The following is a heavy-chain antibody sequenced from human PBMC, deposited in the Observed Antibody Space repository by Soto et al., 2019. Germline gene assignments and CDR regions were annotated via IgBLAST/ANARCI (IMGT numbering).Heavy chain of an antibody. CDR1: RFTVSDAD. CDR2: LNRGGRT. V-gene: IGHV3-53*03. J-gene: IGHJ6*02. Sequence: RWSLRLSCASSRFTVSDADITWARQAPGKGLEWVSQLNRGGRTCCAVSVTARFTSARDTSKNTRYLQMNSLETVNTAVYYGARADRGYPYSLDVWRQWTTVTVS. D-gene: IGHD2-21*01. CDR3: ARADRGYPYSLDV.